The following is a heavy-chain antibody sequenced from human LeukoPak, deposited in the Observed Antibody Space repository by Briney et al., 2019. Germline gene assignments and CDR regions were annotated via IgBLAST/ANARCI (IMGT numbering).Heavy chain of an antibody. J-gene: IGHJ3*02. CDR3: ARASDPFIAVAGISAFDI. CDR2: IYSGGST. V-gene: IGHV3-53*01. Sequence: PGGSLRLSCAASGFTVSSNYMSWVRQAPGKGLEWVSVIYSGGSTYHADSVKGRFTISRDNSKNTLYLQMNSLRAEDTAVYYCARASDPFIAVAGISAFDIWGQGTMVTVSS. D-gene: IGHD6-19*01. CDR1: GFTVSSNY.